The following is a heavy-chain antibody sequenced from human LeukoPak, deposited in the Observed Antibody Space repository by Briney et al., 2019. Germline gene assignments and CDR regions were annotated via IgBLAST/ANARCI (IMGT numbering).Heavy chain of an antibody. Sequence: GASVKVSCKASGGTFSSYAISWVRQAPGQGLEWMGGIIPIFGTANYAQEFQGRVTITADKSTSTAYMELSSLRSEDTAVYYCATAHYGSGMGDAFDIWGQGTMVTVSS. D-gene: IGHD3-10*01. J-gene: IGHJ3*02. CDR3: ATAHYGSGMGDAFDI. CDR2: IIPIFGTA. CDR1: GGTFSSYA. V-gene: IGHV1-69*06.